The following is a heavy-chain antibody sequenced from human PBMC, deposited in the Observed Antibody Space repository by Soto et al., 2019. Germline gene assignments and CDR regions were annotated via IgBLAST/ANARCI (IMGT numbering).Heavy chain of an antibody. CDR2: ISGSGGTT. CDR1: GFTFSDSA. D-gene: IGHD6-13*01. V-gene: IGHV3-23*01. J-gene: IGHJ4*02. Sequence: GGSLRLSCEASGFTFSDSAMSWVRQAPGKGLEWVSAISGSGGTTDHADSVKGRFIISRDNSKNTLYLQMNSLRAEDTAVYYCGKYASTSWSHFDYWGQGTLVTVSS. CDR3: GKYASTSWSHFDY.